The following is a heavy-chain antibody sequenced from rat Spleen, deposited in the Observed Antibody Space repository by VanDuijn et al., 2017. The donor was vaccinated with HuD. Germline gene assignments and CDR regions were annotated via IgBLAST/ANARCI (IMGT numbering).Heavy chain of an antibody. CDR2: INSAGST. CDR1: GYSITSSLR. V-gene: IGHV3-3*01. D-gene: IGHD1-1*01. CDR3: ATSEGVHYYLPFAY. Sequence: EVQLQESGPGLVKPSQSLSLTCSVIGYSITSSLRWNWIRKFPGNKLEWMGYINSAGSTVYNPSLKSRISITRDTAKNQFFLQGNSVSTEDTATYYCATSEGVHYYLPFAYWGQGTLVTVSS. J-gene: IGHJ3*01.